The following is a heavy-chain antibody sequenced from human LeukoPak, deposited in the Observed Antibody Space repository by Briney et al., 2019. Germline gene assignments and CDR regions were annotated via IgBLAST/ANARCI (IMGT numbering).Heavy chain of an antibody. CDR2: IHHSGSA. CDR3: ARDPRWLTPDCTSTSCYENYFDP. V-gene: IGHV4-38-2*02. D-gene: IGHD2-2*01. CDR1: GYSISSGYQ. J-gene: IGHJ5*02. Sequence: SETLSLTCVVSGYSISSGYQWAWIRQSPGKGLEWIGSIHHSGSAHYNPSPKSRVTISVETSKNQFSLNLYSVTAADTAVYYCARDPRWLTPDCTSTSCYENYFDPWGQGTLVTVSS.